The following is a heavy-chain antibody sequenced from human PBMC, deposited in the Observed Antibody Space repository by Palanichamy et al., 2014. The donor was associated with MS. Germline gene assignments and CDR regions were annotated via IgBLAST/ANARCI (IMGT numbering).Heavy chain of an antibody. CDR3: ARGRKSGWNYVMGFDP. D-gene: IGHD1-7*01. CDR1: GGTFSSYA. V-gene: IGHV1-69*04. Sequence: QVQLVQSGAEAKKPGSSVKVSCKASGGTFSSYAISWVRQAPGQGLEWMGRIIPIFGIANYAQKFQGRVTITADKSTSTAYMELSSLRSEDTAVYYCARGRKSGWNYVMGFDPWGQGTLVTVSS. CDR2: IIPIFGIA. J-gene: IGHJ5*02.